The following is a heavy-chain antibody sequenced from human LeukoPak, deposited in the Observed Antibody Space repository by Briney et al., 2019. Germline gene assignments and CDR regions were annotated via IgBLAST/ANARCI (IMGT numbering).Heavy chain of an antibody. Sequence: GGSLRLSCTASGFTFSSYWMHWVRQAPGKGLVWVSRINSDGSTTSYADSVKGRFTISRDNAKNTLYLQMNSLRAEDTAVYYCVRDGGHQLLADWFDPWGQGTLVTVSS. CDR3: VRDGGHQLLADWFDP. CDR2: INSDGSTT. D-gene: IGHD2-2*01. V-gene: IGHV3-74*01. CDR1: GFTFSSYW. J-gene: IGHJ5*02.